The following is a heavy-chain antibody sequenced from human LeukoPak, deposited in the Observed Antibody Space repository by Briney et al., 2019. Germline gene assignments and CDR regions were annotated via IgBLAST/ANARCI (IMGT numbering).Heavy chain of an antibody. CDR2: ISAGGAGT. D-gene: IGHD2-15*01. CDR3: AKRGVAERASDI. CDR1: GFTFSSYA. J-gene: IGHJ3*02. Sequence: GGSLRLSCAASGFTFSSYAMSWVRQAPGKGLEWVSAISAGGAGTYYADSVKGRFTISRDNAKNTLYLQMNSLRDEDTAVYYCAKRGVAERASDIWGQGTMVTVSS. V-gene: IGHV3-23*01.